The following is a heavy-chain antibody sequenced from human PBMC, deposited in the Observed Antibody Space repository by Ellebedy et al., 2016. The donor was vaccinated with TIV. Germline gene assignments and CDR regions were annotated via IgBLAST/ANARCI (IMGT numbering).Heavy chain of an antibody. CDR2: INHSGST. CDR1: GGSFSGYY. D-gene: IGHD6-13*01. CDR3: ARGVGQQLILMRSKRFDP. J-gene: IGHJ5*02. V-gene: IGHV4-34*01. Sequence: MPSETLSLTCAVYGGSFSGYYWSWIRQPPGKGLEWIGEINHSGSTNYNPSLKSRVTISVDTSKNQFSLKLSSVTAADTAVYYCARGVGQQLILMRSKRFDPWGQGTLVTVSS.